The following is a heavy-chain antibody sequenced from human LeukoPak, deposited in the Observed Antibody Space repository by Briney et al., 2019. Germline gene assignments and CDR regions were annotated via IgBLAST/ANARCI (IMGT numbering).Heavy chain of an antibody. V-gene: IGHV4-34*01. J-gene: IGHJ3*02. D-gene: IGHD5-18*01. CDR3: ARLLRGGRDTPMVTMVVVRAKSGAFDI. CDR1: GGSFSGYY. CDR2: INHSGST. Sequence: SETLSLTCAVYGGSFSGYYWSWIRQPPGKGLEWIGEINHSGSTNYNPSLKSRVTISVDTSKNQFSLKLSSVTAADTAVYYCARLLRGGRDTPMVTMVVVRAKSGAFDIWGQGTMVTVSS.